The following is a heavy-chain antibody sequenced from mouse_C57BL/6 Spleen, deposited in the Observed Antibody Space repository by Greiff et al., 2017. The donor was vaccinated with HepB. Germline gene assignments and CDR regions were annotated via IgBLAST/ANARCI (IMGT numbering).Heavy chain of an antibody. CDR2: INPYNGGT. Sequence: EVQLQQSGPVLVKPGASVKMSCKASGYTFTDYYMNWVKQSHGKSLEWIGVINPYNGGTSYNQKFKGKATLTVDKSSSTAYMELNSLTSEDSAVYYCARSGGNYDWYFDVWGTGTTVTVSS. V-gene: IGHV1-19*01. CDR3: ARSGGNYDWYFDV. CDR1: GYTFTDYY. J-gene: IGHJ1*03. D-gene: IGHD2-4*01.